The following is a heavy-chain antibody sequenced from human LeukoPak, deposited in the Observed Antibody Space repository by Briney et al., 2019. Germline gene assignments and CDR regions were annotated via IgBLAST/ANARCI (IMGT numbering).Heavy chain of an antibody. J-gene: IGHJ4*02. CDR1: GFTVSSNY. Sequence: GGSLRLSCAASGFTVSSNYMSWVRQAPGKGLEWVANIKQDGSEKYYVDSVKGRFTISRDNAKNSLYLQMNSLRAEDTAVYYCARTDTYGDSYFDYWGQGTLVTVSS. V-gene: IGHV3-7*03. CDR2: IKQDGSEK. D-gene: IGHD4-17*01. CDR3: ARTDTYGDSYFDY.